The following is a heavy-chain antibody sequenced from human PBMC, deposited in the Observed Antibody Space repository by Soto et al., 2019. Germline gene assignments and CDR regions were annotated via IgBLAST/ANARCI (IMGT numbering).Heavy chain of an antibody. CDR1: GGSFSGYY. CDR2: INHSGST. Sequence: SETLSLTCAVYGGSFSGYYWSWIRQPPGKRLEWIGEINHSGSTNYKPSLKSRVTISVDTSKNQFSLKLSSVTAADTAVYYCARGRVPRYQRWGPFDYWGQGTLVTVSS. V-gene: IGHV4-34*01. J-gene: IGHJ4*02. CDR3: ARGRVPRYQRWGPFDY. D-gene: IGHD3-16*01.